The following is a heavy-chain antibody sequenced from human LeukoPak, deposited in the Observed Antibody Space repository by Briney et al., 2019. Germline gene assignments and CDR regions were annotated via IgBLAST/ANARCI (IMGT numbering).Heavy chain of an antibody. CDR2: INPNSGGT. CDR1: VYTFTGYY. D-gene: IGHD2-2*02. CDR3: ARGDCSSTSCYTFDY. V-gene: IGHV1-2*02. J-gene: IGHJ4*02. Sequence: ASVKVSCKASVYTFTGYYMHSVRQAPGQGLEWMGWINPNSGGTNYAQKFQGRVTMTRDTSISTAYMELSRLRSDDTAVYYCARGDCSSTSCYTFDYWGQGTLVTVSS.